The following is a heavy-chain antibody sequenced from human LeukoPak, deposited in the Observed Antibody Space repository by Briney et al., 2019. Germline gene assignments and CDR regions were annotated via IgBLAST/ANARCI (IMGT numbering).Heavy chain of an antibody. V-gene: IGHV4-39*01. J-gene: IGHJ3*02. D-gene: IGHD2-15*01. CDR1: GGSIISSDYH. CDR2: ISHSGNT. Sequence: TSETLSLTCTVSGGSIISSDYHWGWVRQPPGKGLEWIGTISHSGNTDYNPSLRSRVTISVDTSNNQFSLRLGSVTAADTAIYHCARHCCSAPSKRVFDIWGQGTMVTVSS. CDR3: ARHCCSAPSKRVFDI.